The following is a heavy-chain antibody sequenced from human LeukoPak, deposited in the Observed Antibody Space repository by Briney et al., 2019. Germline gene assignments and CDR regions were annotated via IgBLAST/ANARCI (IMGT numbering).Heavy chain of an antibody. CDR1: GFPFSSYS. V-gene: IGHV3-48*01. D-gene: IGHD2-15*01. CDR2: ISSSGSSI. CDR3: ARVKGSYFDY. Sequence: PGGSLRLSRVGSGFPFSSYSMIWVRQAPGKGLEWVSYISSSGSSIYFVDSVKGRFTVSRDNAKNSLFLQMNSPRVEDTSTYFCARVKGSYFDYWGQGALVTVSS. J-gene: IGHJ4*02.